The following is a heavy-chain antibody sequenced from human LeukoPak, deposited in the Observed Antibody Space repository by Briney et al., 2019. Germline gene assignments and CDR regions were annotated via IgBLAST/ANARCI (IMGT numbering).Heavy chain of an antibody. D-gene: IGHD2-2*01. CDR2: IIPIFGTA. V-gene: IGHV1-69*05. J-gene: IGHJ4*02. CDR1: GGTFSSYA. CDR3: ARGPPYCSSTSCYLIFDY. Sequence: SVKVSCKASGGTFSSYAISWVRQAPGRGLEWMGRIIPIFGTANYAQKFQGRVTITTDESTSTAYMELSSLRSEDTAVYYCARGPPYCSSTSCYLIFDYWGQGTLVTVSS.